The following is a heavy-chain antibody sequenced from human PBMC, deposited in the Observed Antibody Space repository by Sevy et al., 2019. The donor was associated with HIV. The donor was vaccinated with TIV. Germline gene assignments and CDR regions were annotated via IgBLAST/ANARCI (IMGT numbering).Heavy chain of an antibody. J-gene: IGHJ5*02. CDR2: IGTLGDT. Sequence: GGSLRLSCAGYGFSFSGSDMHWVRQPTGKGLEWISSIGTLGDTFYADSVKGRFTISRYNAKSSLYLEMSSLRAGDTALYYCVRGLQTHCDRTACPLDHWGQGTLVTVSS. CDR1: GFSFSGSD. CDR3: VRGLQTHCDRTACPLDH. V-gene: IGHV3-13*01. D-gene: IGHD2-21*01.